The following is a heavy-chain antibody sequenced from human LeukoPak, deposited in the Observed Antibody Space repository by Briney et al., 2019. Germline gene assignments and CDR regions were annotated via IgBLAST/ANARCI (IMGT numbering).Heavy chain of an antibody. D-gene: IGHD3-10*01. CDR1: GFTFSSYW. J-gene: IGHJ5*01. CDR3: AKAATYFYGSVTYDWFES. CDR2: IESNGLT. Sequence: SGGSLRLSCEASGFTFSSYWMHWVRQVPGKGLMWASRIESNGLTLYADSVRDRFTISRDNGKSTIYLQMNSLRVDDTAIYYCAKAATYFYGSVTYDWFESWGQGTLVTVSS. V-gene: IGHV3-74*01.